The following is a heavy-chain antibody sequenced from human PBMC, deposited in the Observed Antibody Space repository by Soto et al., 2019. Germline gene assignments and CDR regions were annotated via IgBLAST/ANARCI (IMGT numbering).Heavy chain of an antibody. Sequence: GGSLRLSCAAPGFTFIDYGIDCSRHSPVKGLEWVAVISHEGGTRYYADSVRGRFTVSRDNSKNILYLQMDSLRPEDTAVYFCAKEGSPKVSRWDDYWGQGTLVTVSS. D-gene: IGHD1-26*01. CDR3: AKEGSPKVSRWDDY. CDR1: GFTFIDYG. V-gene: IGHV3-30*18. J-gene: IGHJ4*02. CDR2: ISHEGGTR.